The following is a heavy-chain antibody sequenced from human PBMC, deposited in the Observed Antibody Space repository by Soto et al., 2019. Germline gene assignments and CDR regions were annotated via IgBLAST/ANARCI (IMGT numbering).Heavy chain of an antibody. CDR3: ASTPIASIDVVGI. CDR2: IFYSGST. J-gene: IGHJ3*02. Sequence: ETLSLTCTVSGGSISSSRCYGGWIRQPPGKGLEWIGSIFYSGSTYHNPSLKSRVTISVDTSKNQFSLKLSSVTAADTAVYYCASTPIASIDVVGIGGQGTMV. V-gene: IGHV4-39*01. D-gene: IGHD3-3*02. CDR1: GGSISSSRCY.